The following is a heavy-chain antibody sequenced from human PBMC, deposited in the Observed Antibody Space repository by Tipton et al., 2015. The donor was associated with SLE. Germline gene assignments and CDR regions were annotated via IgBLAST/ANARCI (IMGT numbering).Heavy chain of an antibody. CDR3: ARQKWLGGTRWFDP. CDR2: ISYCVNT. Sequence: TLSLTCAVSGYSISSGYYWGWIRQPPGKGLEWIGSISYCVNTYYNPSLKSRVTISVDTSRNQFSRKLNPVAAADTAVYYCARQKWLGGTRWFDPWGQGILATVSS. V-gene: IGHV4-38-2*01. D-gene: IGHD6-19*01. J-gene: IGHJ5*02. CDR1: GYSISSGYY.